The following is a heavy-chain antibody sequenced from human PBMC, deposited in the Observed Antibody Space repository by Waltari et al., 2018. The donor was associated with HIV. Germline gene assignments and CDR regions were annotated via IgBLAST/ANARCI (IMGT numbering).Heavy chain of an antibody. CDR2: ISLTGRT. D-gene: IGHD2-15*01. CDR1: ATAIGTVGPY. J-gene: IGHJ2*01. Sequence: QVQLHESGPTLVQPSQTLILTCTVSATAIGTVGPYLSRVRQADRKTLEWVGRISLTGRTNYNPSLASRSTISLDTPQITLSLRLNSVSVSDTALYFCVRTTCSGPGCLSRYFDVWGRGT. CDR3: VRTTCSGPGCLSRYFDV. V-gene: IGHV4-61*02.